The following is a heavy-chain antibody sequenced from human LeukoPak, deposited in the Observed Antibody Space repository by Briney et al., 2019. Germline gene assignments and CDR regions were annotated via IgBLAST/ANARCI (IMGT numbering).Heavy chain of an antibody. CDR3: ARESSGVLGFDF. CDR1: GLTFSGYS. CDR2: ISSSSDII. D-gene: IGHD3-10*01. J-gene: IGHJ4*02. Sequence: GGSLRLSCAASGLTFSGYSMNWVRQAPGKGLEWISYISSSSDIIYNADSVKGRFTISRDNARNSLYLQMNSLRAEDTAVYYCARESSGVLGFDFWGQGTLVTVSS. V-gene: IGHV3-48*01.